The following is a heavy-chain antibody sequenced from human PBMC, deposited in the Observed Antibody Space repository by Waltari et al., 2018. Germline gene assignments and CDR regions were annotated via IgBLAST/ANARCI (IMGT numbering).Heavy chain of an antibody. CDR3: SKGESLDGTLRGDY. J-gene: IGHJ4*02. Sequence: EVQLLESGGGLVQPGGSLRLSCAASGFTFSSYAMSWVRPAPGKGLEWVSAISGGSYKTYYADSVKGRFTISRDNSRNTVFLQMDSLRAEDTAIYYCSKGESLDGTLRGDYWGQGTLVTVSS. CDR1: GFTFSSYA. V-gene: IGHV3-23*01. D-gene: IGHD3-10*01. CDR2: ISGGSYKT.